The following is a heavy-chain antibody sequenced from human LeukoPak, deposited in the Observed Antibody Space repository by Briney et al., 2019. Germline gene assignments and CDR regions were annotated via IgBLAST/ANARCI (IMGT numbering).Heavy chain of an antibody. Sequence: SETLFLICTVSGYSISSGYFWGWVRQPPGKGLEWVGSIYPGGRIYYRPSLKSRLTISVHTSKNQFSLKLSSVTAADTAVYYCAREERDRTWYVVGDYWGQGTLVTVSS. V-gene: IGHV4-38-2*02. CDR2: IYPGGRI. D-gene: IGHD6-13*01. CDR1: GYSISSGYF. J-gene: IGHJ4*02. CDR3: AREERDRTWYVVGDY.